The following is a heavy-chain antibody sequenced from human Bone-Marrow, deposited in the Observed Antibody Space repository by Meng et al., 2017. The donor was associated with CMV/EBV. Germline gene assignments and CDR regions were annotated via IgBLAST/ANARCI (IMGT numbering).Heavy chain of an antibody. Sequence: FSSYSMNWARQAPGKGLEWVSSISSSSSYIYYADSVKGRFTISRGNAKNSLYLQMNSLRAEDTAVYYCARERSEIVVVPAAIWFDPWGQGTLVTVSS. J-gene: IGHJ5*02. V-gene: IGHV3-21*01. CDR3: ARERSEIVVVPAAIWFDP. CDR1: FSSYS. CDR2: ISSSSSYI. D-gene: IGHD2-2*02.